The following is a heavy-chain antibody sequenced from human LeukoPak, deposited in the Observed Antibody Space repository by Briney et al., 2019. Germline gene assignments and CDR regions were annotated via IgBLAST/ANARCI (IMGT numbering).Heavy chain of an antibody. Sequence: QTGGSLRLSCAASGFTFSSYAMHWVRQAPGKGLVWVSRINSDGSSTSYADSVKGRFTISRDNAKNTLYLQMNSLRAEDTAVYYCAFLYGGNFPFGYWGQGTLVTVSS. CDR2: INSDGSST. J-gene: IGHJ4*02. V-gene: IGHV3-74*01. CDR1: GFTFSSYA. D-gene: IGHD4-23*01. CDR3: AFLYGGNFPFGY.